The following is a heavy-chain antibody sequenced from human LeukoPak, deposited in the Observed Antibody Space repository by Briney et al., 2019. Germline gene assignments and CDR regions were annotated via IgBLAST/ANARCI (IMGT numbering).Heavy chain of an antibody. D-gene: IGHD3-10*01. CDR1: GFTFSSYG. CDR2: IRYDGSNK. V-gene: IGHV3-30*02. J-gene: IGHJ6*03. CDR3: AKARPKFGEGHYYMDV. Sequence: GGSLRLSCAASGFTFSSYGMHWVRQAPGKGLEWVAFIRYDGSNKYYADSVKGRFTISGDNSKNTLYLQMNSLRAEDTAVYYCAKARPKFGEGHYYMDVWGKGTTVTVSS.